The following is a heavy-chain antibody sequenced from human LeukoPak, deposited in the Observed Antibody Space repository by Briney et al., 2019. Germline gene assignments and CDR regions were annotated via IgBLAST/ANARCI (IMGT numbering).Heavy chain of an antibody. CDR3: ARDPGYYFDY. V-gene: IGHV4-38-2*02. Sequence: SVTLSLTCTVSGYSISSGYYWGWIRQPPGKGLEWIGSIYHSGSTYYNPSLKSRVTISVDTSKNQFSLKLSSVTAADTAVYYCARDPGYYFDYWGQGTLVTVSS. CDR1: GYSISSGYY. CDR2: IYHSGST. J-gene: IGHJ4*02. D-gene: IGHD3-10*01.